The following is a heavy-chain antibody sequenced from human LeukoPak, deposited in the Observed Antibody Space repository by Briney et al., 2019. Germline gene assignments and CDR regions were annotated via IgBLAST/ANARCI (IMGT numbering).Heavy chain of an antibody. CDR3: ARAPLGGGWPFHGMDV. Sequence: GESLKISCNGSGYNFITYWIAWVRHMPGKGLEWMGIIYPGDSDTRYSPSFQGQVTISADKSISTAYLQWSSLKASDTAMYYCARAPLGGGWPFHGMDVWGKGTTVTVSS. D-gene: IGHD6-19*01. CDR2: IYPGDSDT. V-gene: IGHV5-51*01. CDR1: GYNFITYW. J-gene: IGHJ6*04.